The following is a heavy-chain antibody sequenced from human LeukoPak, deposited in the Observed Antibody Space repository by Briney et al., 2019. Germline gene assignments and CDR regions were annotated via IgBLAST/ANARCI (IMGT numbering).Heavy chain of an antibody. CDR2: INPNSGGT. J-gene: IGHJ3*02. Sequence: GASVKVSCKASGYTFTGYYMHWVRQAPGQGLEWMGWINPNSGGTNYAQKLQGRVTMTRDTSISTAYMELSRLRSEDTAVYYCARGTSSSSWYWGSAFDIWGQGTMVTVSS. CDR3: ARGTSSSSWYWGSAFDI. CDR1: GYTFTGYY. D-gene: IGHD6-13*01. V-gene: IGHV1-2*02.